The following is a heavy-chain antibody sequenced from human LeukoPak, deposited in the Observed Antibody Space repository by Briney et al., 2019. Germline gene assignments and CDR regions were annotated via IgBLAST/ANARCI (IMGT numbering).Heavy chain of an antibody. Sequence: SVKVSCKASGCTFISYAISWVRQAPGQGLEWMGVSISIFCTANYAQKFQGRVTITADESTSTAYMELSSLRSEDTAVYYCARGPGSSGWYGAAYYYGMDVWGKGTTVTVSS. CDR3: ARGPGSSGWYGAAYYYGMDV. D-gene: IGHD6-19*01. J-gene: IGHJ6*04. V-gene: IGHV1-69*01. CDR1: GCTFISYA. CDR2: SISIFCTA.